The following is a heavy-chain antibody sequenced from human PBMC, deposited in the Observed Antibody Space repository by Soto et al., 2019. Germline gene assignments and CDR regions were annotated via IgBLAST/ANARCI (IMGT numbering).Heavy chain of an antibody. D-gene: IGHD5-12*01. J-gene: IGHJ6*02. Sequence: PSETLSLTCTVSGGSISSYYWSWIRQPPGKGLEWIGYIYYSGSTNYNPSLKSRVTISVDTSKNQFSLKLSSVTAADTAVYYCARGRSGYDYSYCYGMDVWGQGTTVTVSS. CDR1: GGSISSYY. V-gene: IGHV4-59*01. CDR2: IYYSGST. CDR3: ARGRSGYDYSYCYGMDV.